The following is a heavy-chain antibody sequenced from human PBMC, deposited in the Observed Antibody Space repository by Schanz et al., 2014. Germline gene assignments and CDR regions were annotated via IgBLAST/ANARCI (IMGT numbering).Heavy chain of an antibody. CDR1: GFTVNTNY. Sequence: EVQLVESGGGLIQPGGSLRLSCAVSGFTVNTNYMSWVRQAPGKGLEWISSMYINSGSTQYADSVKGRFTISRDNAKNSLYLQMNSLRAEDTAVYYCARVVRLAYCGGDCYSGGYFDLWGRGTLVTVSS. J-gene: IGHJ2*01. D-gene: IGHD2-21*01. CDR3: ARVVRLAYCGGDCYSGGYFDL. CDR2: MYINSGST. V-gene: IGHV3-53*01.